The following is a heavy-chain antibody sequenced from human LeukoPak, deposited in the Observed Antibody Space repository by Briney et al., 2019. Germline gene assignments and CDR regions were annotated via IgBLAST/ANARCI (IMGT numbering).Heavy chain of an antibody. CDR3: ARDERGFFYYMDV. Sequence: GGSLRLSCAASGFTFSSYAMHWVRQTPGKGLEWVAAISYAGSNTHYADSVKGRFTISRDNCKNRMFLQMSSLRAEDTALYYCARDERGFFYYMDVWGKGTTVTVSS. CDR1: GFTFSSYA. D-gene: IGHD2-15*01. CDR2: ISYAGSNT. V-gene: IGHV3-30*04. J-gene: IGHJ6*03.